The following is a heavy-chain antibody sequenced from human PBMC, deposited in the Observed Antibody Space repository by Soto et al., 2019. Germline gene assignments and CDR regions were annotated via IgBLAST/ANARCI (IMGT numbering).Heavy chain of an antibody. D-gene: IGHD1-26*01. V-gene: IGHV1-69*02. CDR2: IIPILGIA. CDR3: ARGGPTGGIGY. Sequence: QVQLVQSGAEVKKPGSSVKVSCKASGGTFSSYTICWVRQAPGQGHEWMGRIIPILGIANYAQKFQGRVTITADRSTSTGSMALSSLRSEDTAVYYCARGGPTGGIGYWGKGTLGTVSS. J-gene: IGHJ4*02. CDR1: GGTFSSYT.